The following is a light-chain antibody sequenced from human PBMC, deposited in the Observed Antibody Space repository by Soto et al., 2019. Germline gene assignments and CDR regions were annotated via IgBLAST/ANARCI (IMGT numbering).Light chain of an antibody. V-gene: IGKV1-12*01. Sequence: DIQMTQSPSSISASVGDRVTITCRASQPISSWLAWYQQVPGQAPYLLIYPASTLQSGVPSRFSGSCSGTDFTLTINSLQPEDFATYFCQQGYNFPRAFGQGTRVEI. CDR3: QQGYNFPRA. CDR1: QPISSW. CDR2: PAS. J-gene: IGKJ1*01.